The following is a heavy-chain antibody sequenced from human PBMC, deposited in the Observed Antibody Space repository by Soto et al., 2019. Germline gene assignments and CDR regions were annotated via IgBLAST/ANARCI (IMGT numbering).Heavy chain of an antibody. CDR1: GFTFSSYW. CDR3: ARGTRGWHVDY. V-gene: IGHV3-74*01. D-gene: IGHD6-19*01. J-gene: IGHJ4*02. Sequence: EVQLVESGGGLVQPGGSLRLSCAASGFTFSSYWMHWIRQVPGKGLVCVSRINSDGTNTEYADSVKGRFTISRDNAKNTVYLQMNSLRDDDTAMYHCARGTRGWHVDYWGQGTLVTVSS. CDR2: INSDGTNT.